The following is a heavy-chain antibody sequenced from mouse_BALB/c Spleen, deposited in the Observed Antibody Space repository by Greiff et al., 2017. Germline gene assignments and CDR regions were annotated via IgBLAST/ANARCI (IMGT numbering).Heavy chain of an antibody. CDR3: ARSSPYYFDY. CDR1: GFTFSSFG. CDR2: ISSGSSTI. J-gene: IGHJ2*01. V-gene: IGHV5-17*02. Sequence: EVKLQESGGGLVQPGGSRKLSCAASGFTFSSFGMHWVRQAPEKGLEWVAYISSGSSTIYYADTVKGRFTISRDNPKNTLFLQMTSLRSEDTAMYYCARSSPYYFDYWGQGTTLTVSS.